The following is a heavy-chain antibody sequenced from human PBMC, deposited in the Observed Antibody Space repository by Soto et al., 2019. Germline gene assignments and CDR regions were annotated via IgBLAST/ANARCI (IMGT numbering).Heavy chain of an antibody. Sequence: QVQLVQSGAEVKKPGSSVKVSCKASGGTFSRYTINWVRQAPGQGLEWMGRIIPIAAIANYTQKFQGRVTITVDTSPTTAYMELSSLRSDDTAVYYCARGSTIVRGAPSWFDPCGQGTLVTVSS. D-gene: IGHD3-10*01. V-gene: IGHV1-69*02. CDR2: IIPIAAIA. CDR1: GGTFSRYT. CDR3: ARGSTIVRGAPSWFDP. J-gene: IGHJ5*02.